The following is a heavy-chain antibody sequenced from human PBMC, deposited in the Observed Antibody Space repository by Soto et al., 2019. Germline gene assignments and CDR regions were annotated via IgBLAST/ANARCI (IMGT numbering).Heavy chain of an antibody. Sequence: GGSLRLSCASSGFTFSSYWMILVRQAPGKGLEWVANIKQDGSEKYYVDSVKGRFTISRDNAKNSLYLQMNSLRAEDTAVYYCARRMGPYYYYGMDVWGQGTTVTVSS. CDR2: IKQDGSEK. CDR1: GFTFSSYW. V-gene: IGHV3-7*04. D-gene: IGHD2-15*01. CDR3: ARRMGPYYYYGMDV. J-gene: IGHJ6*02.